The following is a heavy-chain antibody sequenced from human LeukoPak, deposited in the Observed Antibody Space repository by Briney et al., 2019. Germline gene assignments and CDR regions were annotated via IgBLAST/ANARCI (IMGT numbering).Heavy chain of an antibody. CDR3: ARGYGIAARRNYYYMDV. J-gene: IGHJ6*03. CDR1: GYTFTSYY. Sequence: GASVKVSCKASGYTFTSYYMHWVRQAPGQGLEWMGIINPSGGSTSYAQKFQGRVTMTRDRSTSTVYMELSSLRSEDTAVYYCARGYGIAARRNYYYMDVWGKGTTVTVSS. V-gene: IGHV1-46*01. CDR2: INPSGGST. D-gene: IGHD6-6*01.